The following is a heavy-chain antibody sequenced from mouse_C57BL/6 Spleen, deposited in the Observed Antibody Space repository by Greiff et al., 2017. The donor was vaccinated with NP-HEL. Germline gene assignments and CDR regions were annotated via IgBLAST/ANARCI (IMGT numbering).Heavy chain of an antibody. J-gene: IGHJ3*01. V-gene: IGHV1-81*01. CDR2: IYPRSGNT. D-gene: IGHD2-4*01. CDR3: ASGGFYYDYEGAY. Sequence: QVQLQQSGAELARPGASVKLSCKASGYTFTSYGISWVKQRTGQGLEWIGEIYPRSGNTYYNEKFKGKATLTADKSSSTAYMELRSLTSEDSAVYFCASGGFYYDYEGAYWGQGTLVTVSA. CDR1: GYTFTSYG.